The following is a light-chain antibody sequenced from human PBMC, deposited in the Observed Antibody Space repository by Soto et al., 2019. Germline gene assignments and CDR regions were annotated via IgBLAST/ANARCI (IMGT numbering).Light chain of an antibody. CDR1: SSNIGGNF. Sequence: QSVLTQPPSASGTPGQRVTISCSGSSSNIGGNFVYWYQQLPGAAPKLFIYRDTQRPSGVPDRFSGSKSDTSASLAISGLRSEHEAAYFCASWDDSLSAWVFGGGTKLTVL. CDR2: RDT. CDR3: ASWDDSLSAWV. V-gene: IGLV1-47*01. J-gene: IGLJ3*02.